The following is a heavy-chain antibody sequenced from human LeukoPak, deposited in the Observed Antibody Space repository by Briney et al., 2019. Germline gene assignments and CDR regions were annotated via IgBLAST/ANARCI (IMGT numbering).Heavy chain of an antibody. D-gene: IGHD6-6*01. Sequence: GGSLRLSCAASGFTFSSYSMNWVRQAPGKGLEWVSAISGSGGSTYYADSVKGRFTISRDNSKNTLYLQMNSLRAEDTAVYYCAMGPSAGKRLAARSGGFDYWGQGTLVTVSS. CDR1: GFTFSSYS. CDR3: AMGPSAGKRLAARSGGFDY. V-gene: IGHV3-23*01. CDR2: ISGSGGST. J-gene: IGHJ4*02.